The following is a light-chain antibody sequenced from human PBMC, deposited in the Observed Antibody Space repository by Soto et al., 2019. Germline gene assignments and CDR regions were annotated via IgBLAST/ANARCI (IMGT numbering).Light chain of an antibody. CDR1: QSVSSY. V-gene: IGKV3-11*01. Sequence: EIVLTQSPATLSLSPGERATLSCRASQSVSSYLAWYKQKPAQAPRLPIYDSSNRATDILAGFSGSGSGTDFTLTISSLEPEDFAVFYCQQRNSWPVTFGQGTRLEIK. CDR3: QQRNSWPVT. J-gene: IGKJ5*01. CDR2: DSS.